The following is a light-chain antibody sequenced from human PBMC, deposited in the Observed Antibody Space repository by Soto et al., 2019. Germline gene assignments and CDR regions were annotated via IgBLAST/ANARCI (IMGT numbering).Light chain of an antibody. V-gene: IGLV2-14*01. CDR2: DVS. CDR1: SSDVGGYNY. CDR3: SSYTSSSTVV. J-gene: IGLJ2*01. Sequence: QSVLTQPASVSGSPGQSITISCTGTSSDVGGYNYVSWYQQHRGKAPKLMIYDVSNRPAGVSNRFAGSKSGNTAPLTISGLQAEDEADYYCSSYTSSSTVVFGGGTKLTVL.